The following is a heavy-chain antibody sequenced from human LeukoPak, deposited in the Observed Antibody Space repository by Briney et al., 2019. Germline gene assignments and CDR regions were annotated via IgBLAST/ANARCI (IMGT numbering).Heavy chain of an antibody. J-gene: IGHJ3*02. CDR3: AKEGDYYGSGSHRDAFDM. V-gene: IGHV3-23*01. Sequence: GGSLRLSCAASGFSFSSHGMSWVRQAPGKGLEWVSGIIGGAGGTYYADSVKGRFTISRDNSKNTLYLQMNSLRPEDTALYYCAKEGDYYGSGSHRDAFDMWGQGTMVAVSS. CDR2: IIGGAGGT. D-gene: IGHD3-10*01. CDR1: GFSFSSHG.